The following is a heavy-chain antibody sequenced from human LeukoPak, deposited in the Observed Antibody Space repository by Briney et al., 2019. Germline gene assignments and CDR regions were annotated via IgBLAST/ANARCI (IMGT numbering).Heavy chain of an antibody. J-gene: IGHJ3*02. D-gene: IGHD3-16*01. CDR3: ARHWGRDTFDI. CDR2: IYYSGSA. V-gene: IGHV4-39*01. CDR1: GGSISSSLYL. Sequence: SETLSLTCTVSGGSISSSLYLWVWIRQPPGKGLEWIGSIYYSGSAYYGPSLMSRVTMSVDTSKNQFSLKLNSVTAADTAVYYCARHWGRDTFDIWGQGTMVTVSS.